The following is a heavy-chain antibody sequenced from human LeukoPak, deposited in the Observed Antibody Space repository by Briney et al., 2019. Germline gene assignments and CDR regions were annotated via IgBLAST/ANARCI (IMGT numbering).Heavy chain of an antibody. CDR1: GFTVSSNY. CDR3: ARESGYSSGWYEGYFDY. CDR2: IYSGGST. J-gene: IGHJ4*02. V-gene: IGHV3-53*01. D-gene: IGHD6-19*01. Sequence: GGSLRLSCAASGFTVSSNYMSWVRQAPGKGLEWVSVIYSGGSTYYADSVKGRFTISRDNSKNTLYLQMNSLRAEDTAVYYCARESGYSSGWYEGYFDYWGQGTLVAVSS.